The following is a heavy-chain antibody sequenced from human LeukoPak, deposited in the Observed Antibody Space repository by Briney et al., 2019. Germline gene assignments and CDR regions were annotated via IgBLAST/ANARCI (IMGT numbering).Heavy chain of an antibody. CDR1: GFTFSSYG. CDR2: IRSKAYGGTT. V-gene: IGHV3-49*04. CDR3: TRDPPYYYDSSGYYPDYYYYYMDV. D-gene: IGHD3-22*01. J-gene: IGHJ6*03. Sequence: GGSLRLSCAASGFTFSSYGMHWVRQAPGKGLEWVGFIRSKAYGGTTEYAASVKGRFTISRDDSKSIAYLQMNSLKTEDTAVYYCTRDPPYYYDSSGYYPDYYYYYMDVWGKGTTVTVSS.